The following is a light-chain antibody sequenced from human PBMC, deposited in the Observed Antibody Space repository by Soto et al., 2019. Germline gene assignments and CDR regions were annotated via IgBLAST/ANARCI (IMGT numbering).Light chain of an antibody. CDR3: HSGDTGGVL. J-gene: IGLJ2*01. CDR1: SGHSNYA. V-gene: IGLV4-69*01. CDR2: LNSDGGH. Sequence: QPVLTQSPSASASLGASVKITCTLSSGHSNYAIAWHQQQPEKGPRYLMRLNSDGGHSKGDGIPDRFSGSSSGAERFLTIPCRQSGDEADHYGHSGDTGGVLFPGGTNLTVL.